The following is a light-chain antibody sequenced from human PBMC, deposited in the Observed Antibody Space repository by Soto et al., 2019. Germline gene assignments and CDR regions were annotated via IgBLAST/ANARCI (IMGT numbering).Light chain of an antibody. CDR1: QSISSW. J-gene: IGKJ3*01. CDR3: QQYNSFPFT. CDR2: DAS. Sequence: DIQMTQSPSTLSASVGDRVTITCRASQSISSWLAWYQQKPGKAPKLLIYDASSLESGVPSRFSGSGSGTEFTLTISSLQPDDFETYYCQQYNSFPFTFGPGTKVDIK. V-gene: IGKV1-5*01.